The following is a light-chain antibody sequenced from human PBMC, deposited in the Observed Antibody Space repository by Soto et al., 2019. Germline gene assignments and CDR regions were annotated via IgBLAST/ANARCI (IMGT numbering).Light chain of an antibody. CDR3: QQVNSYFRT. CDR1: QGISSY. Sequence: IQFTKSPSSLSASVGRRVTIACLASQGISSYLAWYQQKPGKAPKPLIYAASTLQSGVPSRFSGSGSGTEFTLTISSLQPEDFATYYCQQVNSYFRTFGQGTKVDIK. V-gene: IGKV1-9*01. J-gene: IGKJ1*01. CDR2: AAS.